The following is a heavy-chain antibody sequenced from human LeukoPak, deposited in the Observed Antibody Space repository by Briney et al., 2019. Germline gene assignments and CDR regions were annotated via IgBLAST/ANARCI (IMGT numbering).Heavy chain of an antibody. Sequence: SETLSLTCTVSGGSISSSSYYWGWIRQPPGKGLEWIGSIYYSGSTYYNPSLKSRVTISVDTSKNQFSLKLSSVTAADTAVYYCARQKGSSGSEDAFDIWGQGTMVTVSS. CDR2: IYYSGST. D-gene: IGHD3-22*01. J-gene: IGHJ3*02. CDR1: GGSISSSSYY. CDR3: ARQKGSSGSEDAFDI. V-gene: IGHV4-39*01.